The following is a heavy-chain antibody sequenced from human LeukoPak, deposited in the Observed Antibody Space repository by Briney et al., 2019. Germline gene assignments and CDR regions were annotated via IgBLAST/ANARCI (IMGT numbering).Heavy chain of an antibody. J-gene: IGHJ4*02. CDR2: ISSSSSTI. V-gene: IGHV3-48*01. CDR1: GFTFSSYA. Sequence: GGSLRLSCAASGFTFSSYAMTWVRQAPGKGLEWVSYISSSSSTIHYADSVKGRFTISRDNAGNSLYLQMNSLRAEDTAVYYCARGFHRRLYDSSTYYSYWGQGTLVTVSS. CDR3: ARGFHRRLYDSSTYYSY. D-gene: IGHD3-22*01.